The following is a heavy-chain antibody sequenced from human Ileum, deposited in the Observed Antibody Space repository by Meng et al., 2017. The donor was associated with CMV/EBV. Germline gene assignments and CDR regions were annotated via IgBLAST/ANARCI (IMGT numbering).Heavy chain of an antibody. J-gene: IGHJ6*02. D-gene: IGHD3-3*01. CDR1: GYTFTGYY. CDR2: INPNSGGT. CDR3: ARDCKAYYDFWSGQGGMDV. Sequence: ASVKVSCKASGYTFTGYYMHWVRQAPGQGLEWMGWINPNSGGTNYAQKFQGRVTMTRDTSISTAYTELSRLRSDDTAVYYCARDCKAYYDFWSGQGGMDVWGQGTTVTVSS. V-gene: IGHV1-2*02.